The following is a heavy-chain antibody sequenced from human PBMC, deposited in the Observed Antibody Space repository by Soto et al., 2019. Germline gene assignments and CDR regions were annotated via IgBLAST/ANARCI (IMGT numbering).Heavy chain of an antibody. Sequence: SETLSLACTVSGGSISSGGYYWSWIRQHPGKGLEWIGYIYYSGSTYYNLSLKSRVTISVDTSKNQFSLKLSSVTAADTAVYYCARSRQTRVWFDPWGQGTLVTVSS. J-gene: IGHJ5*02. V-gene: IGHV4-31*03. CDR1: GGSISSGGYY. CDR2: IYYSGST. CDR3: ARSRQTRVWFDP.